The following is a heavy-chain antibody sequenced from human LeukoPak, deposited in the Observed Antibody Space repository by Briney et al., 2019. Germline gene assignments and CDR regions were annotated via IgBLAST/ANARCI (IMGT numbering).Heavy chain of an antibody. CDR1: GYTFTSYG. V-gene: IGHV1-18*01. D-gene: IGHD3-3*01. CDR2: ISAYNGNT. CDR3: ARDGYYDFWSGPSTDAFDI. Sequence: ASVKVSCKASGYTFTSYGISWVRQAPGQGLEWMGWISAYNGNTNYAQKLQGRVTMTTDTSTSTAYMELRSLRSDDTAVYYCARDGYYDFWSGPSTDAFDIWGQGTMVTVSS. J-gene: IGHJ3*02.